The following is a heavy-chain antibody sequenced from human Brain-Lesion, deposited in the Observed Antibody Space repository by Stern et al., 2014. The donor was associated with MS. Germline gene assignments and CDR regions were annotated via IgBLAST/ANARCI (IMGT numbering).Heavy chain of an antibody. CDR3: ARVYNTIYGIVTQRGSGMDV. D-gene: IGHD3-3*01. Sequence: EVQLVESGGGLVQPGGSLTISCTAAGFTFGNYWMTWVRQAPGKGLEWVANIKEDGNEKNYVDSVKDRFTISRDNARNSLYLQMNSLRVEDTALYYCARVYNTIYGIVTQRGSGMDVWGQGTTVIVSS. J-gene: IGHJ6*02. CDR2: IKEDGNEK. V-gene: IGHV3-7*01. CDR1: GFTFGNYW.